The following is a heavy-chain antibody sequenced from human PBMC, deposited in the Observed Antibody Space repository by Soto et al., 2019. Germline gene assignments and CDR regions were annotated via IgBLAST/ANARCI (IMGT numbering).Heavy chain of an antibody. V-gene: IGHV1-8*01. CDR2: VNPQSGKT. CDR1: GYTFSNHD. Sequence: QVQLVQSGAEAKKPGASVKVSCKASGYTFSNHDINWVRQASGQGLEWMGWVNPQSGKTAYVQKCQGRVTMTRATSINTAYLEVSSLTSEDTAVYYCAIQTTSFSYFNHWGQGTLVTVSS. J-gene: IGHJ4*02. D-gene: IGHD1-7*01. CDR3: AIQTTSFSYFNH.